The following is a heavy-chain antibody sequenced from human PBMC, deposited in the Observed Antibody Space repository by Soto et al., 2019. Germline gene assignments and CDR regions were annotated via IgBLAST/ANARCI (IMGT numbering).Heavy chain of an antibody. CDR2: ISSSGSTI. V-gene: IGHV3-48*03. D-gene: IGHD3-10*01. CDR1: GFTFSSYE. Sequence: EVQLVESGGGLVQPGGSLRLSCAASGFTFSSYEMNWVRQAPGKGLEWGSYISSSGSTIYYADSVKGRFTISRDNAKNSLYLQMNSLRAEDTAVYYCAREGHYYGSGSYDLIDYYYYYGMDVWGQGTTVTVSS. CDR3: AREGHYYGSGSYDLIDYYYYYGMDV. J-gene: IGHJ6*02.